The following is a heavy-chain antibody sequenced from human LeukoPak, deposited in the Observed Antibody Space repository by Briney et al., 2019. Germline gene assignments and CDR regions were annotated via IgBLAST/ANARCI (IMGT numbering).Heavy chain of an antibody. CDR3: ARDNNGWAWDY. D-gene: IGHD6-19*01. CDR2: INPNGGRT. J-gene: IGHJ4*02. CDR1: GYTFTRHS. Sequence: GASVKVSCKTSGYTFTRHSMHWVRQAPGQGLEWMGIINPNGGRTTYAQKIQGRVTMTRDMSTGTMYMEMSSLRSEDTAVYYCARDNNGWAWDYWGQGTLVTVLS. V-gene: IGHV1-46*01.